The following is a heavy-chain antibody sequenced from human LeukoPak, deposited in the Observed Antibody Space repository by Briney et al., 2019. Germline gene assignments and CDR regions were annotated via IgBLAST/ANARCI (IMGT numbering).Heavy chain of an antibody. CDR3: ASLKSLRYCTNGVCYFLDP. CDR1: GFIVSNNY. D-gene: IGHD2-8*01. V-gene: IGHV3-66*01. Sequence: GGSLRLSCAASGFIVSNNYISWVRQAPGKGLEWVSIMYTGGATDYADSVKGRFTISRDNSKNTLYLQMNSLRAEDTAVYYCASLKSLRYCTNGVCYFLDPWGQGTLVTVSS. J-gene: IGHJ5*02. CDR2: MYTGGAT.